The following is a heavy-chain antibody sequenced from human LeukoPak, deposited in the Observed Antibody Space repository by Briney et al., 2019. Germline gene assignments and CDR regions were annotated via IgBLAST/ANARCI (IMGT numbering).Heavy chain of an antibody. CDR1: GGSISSGSYY. Sequence: PSETLSLTCTVSGGSISSGSYYWSWIRQPAGKGLEWIGRIYTSGSTNYNPSLKSRVTISVDTSKNQFSLKLSSVTAADTAVYYCARDVGSSGEYYFDYWGQGTLVTVSS. CDR2: IYTSGST. CDR3: ARDVGSSGEYYFDY. V-gene: IGHV4-61*02. J-gene: IGHJ4*02. D-gene: IGHD3-10*01.